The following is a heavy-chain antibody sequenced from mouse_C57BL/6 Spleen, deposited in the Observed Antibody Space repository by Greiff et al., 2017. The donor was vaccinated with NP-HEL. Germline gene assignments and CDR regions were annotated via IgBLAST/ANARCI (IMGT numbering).Heavy chain of an antibody. CDR3: ARVGYGSSTWFAY. V-gene: IGHV1-69*01. D-gene: IGHD1-1*01. Sequence: VQLQESGAELVMPGASVKLSCKASGYTFTSYWMHWVKQRPGQGLEWIGEIDPSDSYTNYNQKFKGKSTLTVDKTYSTAYMQRSSLEYEDSEVDYSARVGYGSSTWFAYWGQGTLVTVSA. CDR2: IDPSDSYT. CDR1: GYTFTSYW. J-gene: IGHJ3*01.